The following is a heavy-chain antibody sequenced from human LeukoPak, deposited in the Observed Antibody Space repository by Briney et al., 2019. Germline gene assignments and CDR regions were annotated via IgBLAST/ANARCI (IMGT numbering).Heavy chain of an antibody. Sequence: GESLKISCQASGYSVTSYWIGWVRQKPGKGLEWMGIIYPGDSDTRYSPSFQGQVTISADKSISTAYLQWSSLKASDTAVYYCARHGATDSSNRAFDIWGQGTMVTVSS. CDR1: GYSVTSYW. V-gene: IGHV5-51*01. D-gene: IGHD1-14*01. CDR3: ARHGATDSSNRAFDI. J-gene: IGHJ3*02. CDR2: IYPGDSDT.